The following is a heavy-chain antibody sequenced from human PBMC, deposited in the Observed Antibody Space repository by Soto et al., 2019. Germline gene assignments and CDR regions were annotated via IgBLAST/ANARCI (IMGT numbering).Heavy chain of an antibody. J-gene: IGHJ4*02. V-gene: IGHV1-46*02. D-gene: IGHD3-10*01. CDR2: INPSIGNT. Sequence: ASVKVSCKASGYTFNTYNMYWVRQAPGQGLEWMGVINPSIGNTNYAQKFQGRVTMTRDTSTSTVYMELRTLRSDDTAVYYCARVGSALDYWGQGTLVTVSS. CDR3: ARVGSALDY. CDR1: GYTFNTYN.